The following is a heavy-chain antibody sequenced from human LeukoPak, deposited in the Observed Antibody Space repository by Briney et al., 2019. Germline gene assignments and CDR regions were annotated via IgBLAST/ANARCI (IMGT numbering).Heavy chain of an antibody. CDR3: AREGIVHSHDY. CDR1: GGSISSSSGYY. D-gene: IGHD1-26*01. J-gene: IGHJ4*02. V-gene: IGHV4-39*07. CDR2: ISYSGTT. Sequence: TSETLSLTCTVSGGSISSSSGYYWGWIRQPPGKGLEWIGSISYSGTTYYNPSLKSRVTISVDTSKNQFSLKLSSVTAADTAVYYCAREGIVHSHDYWGQGTLVTVSS.